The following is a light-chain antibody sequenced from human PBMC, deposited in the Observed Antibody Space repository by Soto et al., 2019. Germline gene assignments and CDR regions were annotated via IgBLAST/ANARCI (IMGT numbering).Light chain of an antibody. J-gene: IGKJ4*01. Sequence: EIVLTQSPGTLSLSPGERATLSCRASQTITSSQLAWYQHRPGQAPRLLTYGASSRASGIPDRFSGSGSGTDFTLTISRLESEDFAVYYCQQYGSLPFTFGGGTKLEIK. CDR2: GAS. CDR3: QQYGSLPFT. CDR1: QTITSSQ. V-gene: IGKV3-20*01.